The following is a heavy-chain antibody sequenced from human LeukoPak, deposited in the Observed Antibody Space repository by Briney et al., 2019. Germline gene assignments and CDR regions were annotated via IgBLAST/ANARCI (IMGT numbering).Heavy chain of an antibody. CDR1: GFTFDDYA. J-gene: IGHJ4*02. Sequence: PGRSLRLSCAASGFTFDDYAMHWVRQAPGKGLEWVSGISWNSGSIGYGDSVKGRFTISRDNAKNSLYLQMNSLRAEDMALYYCAKGVEMATITYFDYWGQGTLVTVSS. D-gene: IGHD5-24*01. CDR2: ISWNSGSI. V-gene: IGHV3-9*03. CDR3: AKGVEMATITYFDY.